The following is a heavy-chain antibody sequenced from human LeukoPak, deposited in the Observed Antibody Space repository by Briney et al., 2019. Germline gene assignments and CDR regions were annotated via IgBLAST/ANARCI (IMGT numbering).Heavy chain of an antibody. CDR3: ARAASEGYFDY. CDR1: GFTFSNYG. V-gene: IGHV3-30*03. Sequence: PGGSLRLSCAASGFTFSNYGMHWVRQAPGKGLEWVAVISYDGSNKYYTDSVKGRFTISRDNSKNTLYLQVDSLRAEDTAVYYCARAASEGYFDYWGQGTLVTVSS. J-gene: IGHJ4*02. CDR2: ISYDGSNK.